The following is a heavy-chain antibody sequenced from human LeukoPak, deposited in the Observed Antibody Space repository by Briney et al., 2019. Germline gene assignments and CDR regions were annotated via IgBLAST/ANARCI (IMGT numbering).Heavy chain of an antibody. CDR1: GFTFSSYA. V-gene: IGHV3-23*01. J-gene: IGHJ4*02. CDR3: PKPLLTPGN. CDR2: ISGSGGGT. D-gene: IGHD4-23*01. Sequence: PGGSLRLSCAASGFTFSSYAMSWVRQATGKGLEWVSDISGSGGGTYYADSVKGRFTISRDNSRNALYLQLSRLRVDDTAFYYCPKPLLTPGNWGPGTLVTVSS.